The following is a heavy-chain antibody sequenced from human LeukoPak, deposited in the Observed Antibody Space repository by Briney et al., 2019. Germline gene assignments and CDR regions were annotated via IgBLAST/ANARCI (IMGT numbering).Heavy chain of an antibody. V-gene: IGHV3-23*01. CDR1: GFTFDTHA. D-gene: IGHD1-1*01. J-gene: IGHJ6*02. CDR2: IIGSGGIT. Sequence: GGSLRLSCATSGFTFDTHAMNWGREGPGGGLEWVSLIIGSGGITYYANSVKGGFTISRDNYKNTLYLQMNSLRADDTAIYDCENCREGTLYGADTLLYYPMDVWGQGTTVTVSS. CDR3: ENCREGTLYGADTLLYYPMDV.